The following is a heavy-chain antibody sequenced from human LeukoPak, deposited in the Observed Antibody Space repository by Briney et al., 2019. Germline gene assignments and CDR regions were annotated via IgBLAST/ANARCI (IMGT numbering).Heavy chain of an antibody. V-gene: IGHV3-23*01. CDR3: AKEGYRYGYAIDY. CDR1: GFTFSTYA. CDR2: ISGSGGST. J-gene: IGHJ4*02. Sequence: PGGSLRLSCAASGFTFSTYAMSWVRQAPGKGLEWVSAISGSGGSTYYADSVKGRFTISRDNSKNTLYLQMNSLRAEDTDVYYCAKEGYRYGYAIDYWGQGTLVTVSS. D-gene: IGHD5-18*01.